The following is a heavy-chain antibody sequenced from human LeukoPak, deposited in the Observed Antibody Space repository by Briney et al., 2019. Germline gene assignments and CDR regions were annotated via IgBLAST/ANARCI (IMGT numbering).Heavy chain of an antibody. V-gene: IGHV3-30*04. CDR2: ISYDGSNK. CDR3: ARAFLLWFGELYYFDY. Sequence: GGSLRLSCAAYGFTFSSYAMHWDRQAPGKGLEWVAVISYDGSNKYYADSVKGRFTISRDNSKNTLYLQMNSLRAEDTAVYYCARAFLLWFGELYYFDYWGQGSLVTVSS. D-gene: IGHD3-10*01. CDR1: GFTFSSYA. J-gene: IGHJ4*02.